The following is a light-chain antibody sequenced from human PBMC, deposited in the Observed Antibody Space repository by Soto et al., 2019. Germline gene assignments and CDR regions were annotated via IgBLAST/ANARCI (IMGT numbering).Light chain of an antibody. J-gene: IGKJ1*01. CDR1: QSVSSN. Sequence: EIVMTQSPATLSVSPGERATLSCRASQSVSSNLAWYQQKPGQAPRLLIYGASTRATGIPARFSGSGSGTEFTLTISSLQSEDFAVYYCQQYNYSCTFGQGTKVDIK. CDR3: QQYNYSCT. CDR2: GAS. V-gene: IGKV3-15*01.